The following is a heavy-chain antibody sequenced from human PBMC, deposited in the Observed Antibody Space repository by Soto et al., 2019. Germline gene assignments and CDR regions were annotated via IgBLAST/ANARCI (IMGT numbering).Heavy chain of an antibody. V-gene: IGHV1-2*02. Sequence: GSVKVSYKASGYLFSDYYIHLVRQAPGQGPEWMGWINPKTDDRRYAQKFRGRVAVTMDTSLSTVYMDLSWLTSDDTAVYYCARDSAEGARIGWDHWGQGTLVTVSS. D-gene: IGHD6-6*01. J-gene: IGHJ4*01. CDR2: INPKTDDR. CDR3: ARDSAEGARIGWDH. CDR1: GYLFSDYY.